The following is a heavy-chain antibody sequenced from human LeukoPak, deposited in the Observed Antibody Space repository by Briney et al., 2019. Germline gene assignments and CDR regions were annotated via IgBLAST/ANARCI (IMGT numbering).Heavy chain of an antibody. CDR3: AKGPYYYGSGTSSPNYFYPMDV. J-gene: IGHJ6*02. Sequence: PGVSLRLSCAASGFTFSSYAMSWVRQAPGKGLEWVSAISGSGGTTYYADSVKGRFAISRDNSKNTLYMQMNSLRAPDTAVYYCAKGPYYYGSGTSSPNYFYPMDVWGQGTTVTVSS. CDR1: GFTFSSYA. CDR2: ISGSGGTT. D-gene: IGHD3-10*01. V-gene: IGHV3-23*01.